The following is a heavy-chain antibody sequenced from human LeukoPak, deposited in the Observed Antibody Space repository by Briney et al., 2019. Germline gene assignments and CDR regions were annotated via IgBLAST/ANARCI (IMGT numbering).Heavy chain of an antibody. CDR3: ARGGYSSSYDY. CDR1: GFTFSSYA. CDR2: ISSNGGSI. Sequence: PGGSLRLSCAASGFTFSSYAMHWVRQAPGKGLEYVSAISSNGGSIYYANSVKGRFTISRDNSKNTLYLQMGSLRAEDMAVYYCARGGYSSSYDYWGQGTLVTVSS. D-gene: IGHD6-13*01. J-gene: IGHJ4*02. V-gene: IGHV3-64*01.